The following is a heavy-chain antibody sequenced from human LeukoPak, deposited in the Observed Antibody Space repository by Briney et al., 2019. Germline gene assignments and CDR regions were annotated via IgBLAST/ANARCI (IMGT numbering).Heavy chain of an antibody. D-gene: IGHD6-19*01. Sequence: SGTLSLTCTVSGGSISSSSYYWGWIRQPPGKGLEWIGSIYYSGSTYYNPSLKSRVTISVDTSKNQFSLKLSSVTAADTAVYYCARLEQWLGIDYWGQGTLVTVSS. J-gene: IGHJ4*02. CDR1: GGSISSSSYY. CDR2: IYYSGST. CDR3: ARLEQWLGIDY. V-gene: IGHV4-39*01.